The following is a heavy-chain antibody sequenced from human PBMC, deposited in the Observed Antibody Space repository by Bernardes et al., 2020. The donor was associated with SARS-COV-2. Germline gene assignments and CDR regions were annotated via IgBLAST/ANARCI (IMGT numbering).Heavy chain of an antibody. CDR3: ARPRATTVTTGLMDY. CDR1: GVTIGDYY. Sequence: GGSLRLSCAVSGVTIGDYYMSWIRQAPGMGLEWVSYITTSTYTNYADSVRGRFTISRDNAKNSLYLQMNSLRAEDTAVYYCARPRATTVTTGLMDYWGQGTLVTVSS. J-gene: IGHJ4*02. V-gene: IGHV3-11*06. D-gene: IGHD4-17*01. CDR2: ITTSTYT.